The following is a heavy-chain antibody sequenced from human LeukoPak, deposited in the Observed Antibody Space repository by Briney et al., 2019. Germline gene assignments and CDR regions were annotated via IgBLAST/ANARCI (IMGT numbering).Heavy chain of an antibody. CDR3: AREPYSYGKFDY. J-gene: IGHJ4*02. CDR1: GGSISSSSYY. CDR2: IYYSGST. Sequence: SETLSLTCTVSGGSISSSSYYWGWIRQPPGKGLEWIGSIYYSGSTYYNPSLKSRVTISVDKSKNQFSLKLSSVTAADTAVYYCAREPYSYGKFDYWGQGTLVTVSS. V-gene: IGHV4-39*07. D-gene: IGHD5-18*01.